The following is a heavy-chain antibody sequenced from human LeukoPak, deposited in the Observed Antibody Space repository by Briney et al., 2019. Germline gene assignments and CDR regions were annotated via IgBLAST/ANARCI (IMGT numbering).Heavy chain of an antibody. Sequence: GGSLRLSCAASGFTFSSYAMSWVRQAPGKGLEWVSAISGSGGSTYYADSVKGRFTISRDISKNTLYLQMDSLRPEDTAVYYCAKDWGSSGWYNYFDPWGQGTLVTVSS. V-gene: IGHV3-23*01. CDR1: GFTFSSYA. J-gene: IGHJ5*02. CDR3: AKDWGSSGWYNYFDP. CDR2: ISGSGGST. D-gene: IGHD6-19*01.